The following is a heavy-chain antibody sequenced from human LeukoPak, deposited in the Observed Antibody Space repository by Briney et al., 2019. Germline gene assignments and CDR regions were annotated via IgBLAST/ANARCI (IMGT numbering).Heavy chain of an antibody. V-gene: IGHV3-7*01. Sequence: PGGSLRLSCAASGFTFSNYWMSWVRQAPGKGLEWVANIKGGGSEKYYVDSVKGRFTISRDNAKNSLYLQMNSLRAEDTAVYYCARMAGLSWFDPWGQGTLVTVSS. J-gene: IGHJ5*02. CDR1: GFTFSNYW. CDR3: ARMAGLSWFDP. D-gene: IGHD5-24*01. CDR2: IKGGGSEK.